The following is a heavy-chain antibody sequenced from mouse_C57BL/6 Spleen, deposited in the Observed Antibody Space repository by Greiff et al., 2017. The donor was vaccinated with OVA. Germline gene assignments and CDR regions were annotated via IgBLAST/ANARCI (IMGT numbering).Heavy chain of an antibody. CDR3: ARIYYGSSYEYFDV. CDR1: GFNIKNTY. D-gene: IGHD1-1*01. Sequence: VHVKQSVAELARPGASVKLSCTASGFNIKNTYMHWVKQRPEQGLEWIGRIDPANGNTKYAPKFQGKATITADTSSNTAYLQLSSLTSEDTAIYYCARIYYGSSYEYFDVWGTGTTVTVSS. J-gene: IGHJ1*03. CDR2: IDPANGNT. V-gene: IGHV14-3*01.